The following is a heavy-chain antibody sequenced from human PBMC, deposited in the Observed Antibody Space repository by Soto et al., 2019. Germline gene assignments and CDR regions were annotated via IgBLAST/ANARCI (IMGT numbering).Heavy chain of an antibody. CDR3: AAGILGAKQFDY. CDR2: INTAGSST. Sequence: EVQLVESGGGLVQPGGSLRVSCAASGFTFSGSWMHWVRQAPGKGLVWVSRINTAGSSTTYADSVKGRFTISRDNAKNTLFLQMNSLRAEDTAVYYCAAGILGAKQFDYWGQGTLVTVSS. CDR1: GFTFSGSW. D-gene: IGHD1-26*01. J-gene: IGHJ4*02. V-gene: IGHV3-74*01.